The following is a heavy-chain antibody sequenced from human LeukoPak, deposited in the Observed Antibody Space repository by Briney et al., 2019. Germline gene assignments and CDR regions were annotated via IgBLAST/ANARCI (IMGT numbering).Heavy chain of an antibody. D-gene: IGHD6-13*01. Sequence: KRGESLKISCKGSGYSFTSYWIGWVRQMPGKGLEWMGIIYPGDSDTRYTPSFHGQVTISADKSITTAYLQWSSLKASDTAMYYCARSDRAAAGMTTYDYWGQGTLVTVSS. CDR3: ARSDRAAAGMTTYDY. CDR1: GYSFTSYW. V-gene: IGHV5-51*01. CDR2: IYPGDSDT. J-gene: IGHJ4*02.